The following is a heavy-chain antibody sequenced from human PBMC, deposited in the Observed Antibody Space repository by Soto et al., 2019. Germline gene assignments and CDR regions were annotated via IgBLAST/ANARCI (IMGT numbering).Heavy chain of an antibody. CDR1: GYTFASYD. D-gene: IGHD3-22*01. CDR3: AREGKGLTPDY. Sequence: QVQLVQSGAEVKKPGASVKVSCKASGYTFASYDIDWVRQATGQGLEWMGWMNPNSGNTGYAQKFQGRVTMTMMTTISTAYMALSRLRSEDKALYYCAREGKGLTPDYWGQGTLVTVSS. J-gene: IGHJ4*02. CDR2: MNPNSGNT. V-gene: IGHV1-8*01.